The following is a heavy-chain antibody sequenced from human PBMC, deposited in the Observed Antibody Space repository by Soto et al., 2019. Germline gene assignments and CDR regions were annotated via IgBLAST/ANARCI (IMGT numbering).Heavy chain of an antibody. V-gene: IGHV3-53*01. D-gene: IGHD1-7*01. Sequence: GGSLRLSCAASGFSVSSSYMSWVRQAPGKGLEWVSVIYSGVSTYYADSVTGRFTISRDNSKNTLYLQMNSLRAEDTAVYYCARYLGWNYPHDAFDIWGQGTMVSVS. J-gene: IGHJ3*02. CDR2: IYSGVST. CDR3: ARYLGWNYPHDAFDI. CDR1: GFSVSSSY.